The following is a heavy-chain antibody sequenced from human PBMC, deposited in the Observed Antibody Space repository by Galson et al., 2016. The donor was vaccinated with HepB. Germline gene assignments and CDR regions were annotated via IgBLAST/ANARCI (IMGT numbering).Heavy chain of an antibody. D-gene: IGHD3/OR15-3a*01. V-gene: IGHV3-48*03. CDR3: ARDYDSDDFWDY. CDR1: GFTFSSFE. Sequence: SLRLSCAASGFTFSSFEMNWVRQAPGKGLEWVSYIRGSGTVMYYADSVKGRFTISRDNAKNSLYLQMNSLRAEDTGVYYCARDYDSDDFWDYWGQGTLVTVSS. J-gene: IGHJ4*02. CDR2: IRGSGTVM.